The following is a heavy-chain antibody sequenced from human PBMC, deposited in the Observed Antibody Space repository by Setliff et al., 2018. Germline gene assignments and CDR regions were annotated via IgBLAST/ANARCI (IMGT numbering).Heavy chain of an antibody. D-gene: IGHD3-10*01. J-gene: IGHJ4*02. Sequence: GSLRLSCVASTFTFSKYAITWVRQAPGKGLEWLASINPHGTEKYYADSVKDRFTISRDNAKNSLSLQMNNLRTEDTAVYYCFGAGTCSYWGQGTLVTVSS. CDR1: TFTFSKYA. V-gene: IGHV3-7*01. CDR3: FGAGTCSY. CDR2: INPHGTEK.